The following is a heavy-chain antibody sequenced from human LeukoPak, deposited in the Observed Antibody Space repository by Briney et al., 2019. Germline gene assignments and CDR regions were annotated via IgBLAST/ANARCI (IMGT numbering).Heavy chain of an antibody. CDR2: IYYSGST. J-gene: IGHJ4*02. D-gene: IGHD3-22*01. V-gene: IGHV4-59*01. CDR1: GGSISSYY. CDR3: AKPTAITMIVVVTRYYFDY. Sequence: SETLSLTCTVSGGSISSYYWSWIRQPPGKGLEWIGYIYYSGSTNYNPSLKSRVTISVDTSKNQFSLKLSSVTAADTAVYYCAKPTAITMIVVVTRYYFDYWGQGTLVTVSS.